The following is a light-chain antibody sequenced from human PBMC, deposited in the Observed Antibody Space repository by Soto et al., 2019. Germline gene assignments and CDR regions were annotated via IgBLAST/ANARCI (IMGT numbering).Light chain of an antibody. CDR1: QTIDGY. V-gene: IGKV3-11*01. Sequence: EIVLTQSPVTMSLSSGQSATLXXRASQTIDGYLAWYQQKPGQAPRIXIYDVSNRATGIPARFSGSGSGTDFTLTISSLEPEDFAIYYCQQRNYWQVTFGQGTRLEIK. CDR2: DVS. J-gene: IGKJ5*01. CDR3: QQRNYWQVT.